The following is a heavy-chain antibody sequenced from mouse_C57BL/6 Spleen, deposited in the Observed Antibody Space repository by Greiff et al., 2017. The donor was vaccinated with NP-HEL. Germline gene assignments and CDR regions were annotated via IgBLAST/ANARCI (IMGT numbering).Heavy chain of an antibody. V-gene: IGHV1-5*01. CDR2: IYPGNSDT. CDR3: TRQDSSGYLEGFAY. D-gene: IGHD3-2*02. CDR1: GYTFTSYW. J-gene: IGHJ3*01. Sequence: VQLQQSGTVLARPGASVKMSCKTSGYTFTSYWMHWVKQRPGQGLEWIGAIYPGNSDTSYNQKFKGKAKLTAVTSASTAYMELSSLTNEDSAVDYCTRQDSSGYLEGFAYWGQGTLVTVSA.